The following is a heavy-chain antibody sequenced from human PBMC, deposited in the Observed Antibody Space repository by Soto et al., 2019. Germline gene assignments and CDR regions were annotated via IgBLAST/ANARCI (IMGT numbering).Heavy chain of an antibody. D-gene: IGHD6-19*01. CDR1: GFTFTSYA. Sequence: EVQLLESGGGLVPPGGSLRLSCAASGFTFTSYAMSWVRQAPGKGLEWVSLISGSGGSTYYADSVKGRFTISRDDSKNAVFIQMDGLRAEDTALYYCAKQRGYSSGCYGAFDIWGQGTMVTVSS. J-gene: IGHJ3*02. CDR2: ISGSGGST. CDR3: AKQRGYSSGCYGAFDI. V-gene: IGHV3-23*01.